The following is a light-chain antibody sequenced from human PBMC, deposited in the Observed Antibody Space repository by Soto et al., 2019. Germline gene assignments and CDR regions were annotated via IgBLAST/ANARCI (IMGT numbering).Light chain of an antibody. J-gene: IGKJ4*01. V-gene: IGKV1-12*01. Sequence: DIQMTQSPSSVSASVGDRVTITCRASQGISSCLAWYQQKPGKAPNLLIHTASSLQSGAPSRFSGSGSGTDFTITISSLQPEDFATYYCQQANSFPLTFGGGTKVEIK. CDR2: TAS. CDR1: QGISSC. CDR3: QQANSFPLT.